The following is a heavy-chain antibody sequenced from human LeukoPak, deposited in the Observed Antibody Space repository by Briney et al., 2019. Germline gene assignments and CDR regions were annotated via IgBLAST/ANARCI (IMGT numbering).Heavy chain of an antibody. CDR1: GYTFTSYG. D-gene: IGHD6-13*01. V-gene: IGHV1-18*01. J-gene: IGHJ4*02. Sequence: ASVKVSCKASGYTFTSYGISWVRQAPGQGLEWMGWISAYNGNTNYAQKLQGRVTMTTDTSTSTVYMELRSLRSDDTAVYYCARDKAAAGERFDYWGQGTLVTVSS. CDR3: ARDKAAAGERFDY. CDR2: ISAYNGNT.